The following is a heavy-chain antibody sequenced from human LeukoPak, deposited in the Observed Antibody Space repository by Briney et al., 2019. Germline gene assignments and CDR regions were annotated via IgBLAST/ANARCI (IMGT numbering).Heavy chain of an antibody. J-gene: IGHJ6*02. Sequence: SVKVSCKASGGTSSSYAISWVRQAPGQGLEWMGGIIPIFGTANYAQKFQGRVTITADESTSTAYMELSSLRSEDTAVYYCAREFFTIFGVVIPRYGMDVWGQGTTVTVSS. CDR2: IIPIFGTA. D-gene: IGHD3-3*01. CDR3: AREFFTIFGVVIPRYGMDV. CDR1: GGTSSSYA. V-gene: IGHV1-69*01.